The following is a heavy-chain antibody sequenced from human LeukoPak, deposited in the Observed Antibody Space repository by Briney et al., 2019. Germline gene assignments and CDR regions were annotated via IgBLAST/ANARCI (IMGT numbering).Heavy chain of an antibody. V-gene: IGHV1-18*01. CDR2: ISGCNGDT. J-gene: IGHJ4*02. CDR1: GYTFTNYG. CDR3: ARLVGSGKWDFDY. D-gene: IGHD3-10*01. Sequence: GASVKVSCKASGYTFTNYGISWVRQAPGQGLEWMGWISGCNGDTNYAQKLQGRVTMTTDTSTSTAYMEVRSLRSDDTAVYYCARLVGSGKWDFDYWGQGTLITVSS.